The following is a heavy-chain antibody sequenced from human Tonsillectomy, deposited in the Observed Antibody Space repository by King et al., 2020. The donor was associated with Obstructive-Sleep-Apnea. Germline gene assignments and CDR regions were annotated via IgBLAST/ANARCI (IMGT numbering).Heavy chain of an antibody. Sequence: VQLVESGGGVVQPGRSLRLSCAASGFTFSSYAMHWVRPAPGKGLEWVAVISYDGSNKYYADSVKGQFTISRDNSKNTLYLQMTSLRVEDTAVSYCATSSSGFHYWGQGTLVTVSS. J-gene: IGHJ4*02. CDR1: GFTFSSYA. CDR2: ISYDGSNK. D-gene: IGHD6-6*01. V-gene: IGHV3-30*04. CDR3: ATSSSGFHY.